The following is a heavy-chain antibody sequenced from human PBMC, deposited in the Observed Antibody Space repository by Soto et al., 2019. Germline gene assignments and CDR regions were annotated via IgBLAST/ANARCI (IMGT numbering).Heavy chain of an antibody. J-gene: IGHJ4*02. CDR3: VEGTGYWGLSDY. V-gene: IGHV3-33*08. CDR1: GFAFSTYG. D-gene: IGHD3-9*01. CDR2: IWADGSRQ. Sequence: QVQLVESGGGVIQPGKSLRLSCSASGFAFSTYGMHWVRQAPGKGLEWVAVIWADGSRQFYGDSVKGRFTISRDNSKNTLYLQMNSLRVDETAVYYCVEGTGYWGLSDYWRQGTLVTVSS.